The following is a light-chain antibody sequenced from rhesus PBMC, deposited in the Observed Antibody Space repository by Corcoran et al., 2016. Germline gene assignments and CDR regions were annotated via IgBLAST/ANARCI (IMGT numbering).Light chain of an antibody. CDR3: GQGTSVPWT. CDR2: QVS. CDR1: QSLVHSNGNTY. V-gene: IGKV2-65*01. J-gene: IGKJ1*01. Sequence: DVVMTQSPLSLPITPGQPASISCRSSQSLVHSNGNTYLSWYQQKPGQPPRRLIYQVSNRDSRVPDRFSGSGAGTDFTQKISSVEAEDVGVYYCGQGTSVPWTFGQGTKVEIK.